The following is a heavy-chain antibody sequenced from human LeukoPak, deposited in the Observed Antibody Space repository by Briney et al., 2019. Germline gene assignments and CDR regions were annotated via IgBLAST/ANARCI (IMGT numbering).Heavy chain of an antibody. CDR3: TVKEGDAFDI. J-gene: IGHJ3*02. CDR2: IIPVLGIA. CDR1: RATVSTST. Sequence: SLKVSSTPARATVSTSTISSVRQAPGHGREWMGRIIPVLGIANYAQKCQGRDTITAEKSTSTAYMELSSLRSEDTDVYYCTVKEGDAFDIWGQGTMVTVSS. V-gene: IGHV1-69*02.